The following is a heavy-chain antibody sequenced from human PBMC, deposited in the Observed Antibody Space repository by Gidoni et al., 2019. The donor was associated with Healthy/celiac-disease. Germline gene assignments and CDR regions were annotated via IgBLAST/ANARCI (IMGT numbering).Heavy chain of an antibody. D-gene: IGHD2-2*01. CDR2: IDYSGST. J-gene: IGHJ4*02. V-gene: IGHV4-39*01. Sequence: QLQLQESGPGLVKPSETLSLTCPVSGGSISSSSYYWGWIRQPPGKGLEWIGGIDYSGSTSYNPSLKSRGFISVDTSKNQSSLKLSSVTAADTAVYYCATYCSSTSCLGWTFDYWGQGTLVTVSS. CDR1: GGSISSSSYY. CDR3: ATYCSSTSCLGWTFDY.